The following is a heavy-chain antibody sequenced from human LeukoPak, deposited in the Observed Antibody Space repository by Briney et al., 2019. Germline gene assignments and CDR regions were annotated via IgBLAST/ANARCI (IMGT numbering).Heavy chain of an antibody. D-gene: IGHD6-19*01. CDR2: ISGSGGST. Sequence: HPGGSLRLSCAASGFTFSSYGMHWVRQAPGKGLEWVSAISGSGGSTYYADSVKGRFTISRDNSKNTLYLQMNSLRAEDTAVYYCAKEGSGWSPGPFDYWGQGTLVTVSS. CDR1: GFTFSSYG. CDR3: AKEGSGWSPGPFDY. J-gene: IGHJ4*02. V-gene: IGHV3-23*01.